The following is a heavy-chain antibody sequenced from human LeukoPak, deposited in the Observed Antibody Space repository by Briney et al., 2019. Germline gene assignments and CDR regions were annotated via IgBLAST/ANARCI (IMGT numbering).Heavy chain of an antibody. CDR3: ARGRPIDYYDSSGYYFDY. CDR2: INHSGST. J-gene: IGHJ4*02. Sequence: PSETLSLTCAVYGGSFSGYYWSWIRQPPGKGLEWIGEINHSGSTNYNPSLKSRVAISVDTSKNQLSLKLSSVTAADTAVYYCARGRPIDYYDSSGYYFDYWGQGTLVTVSS. D-gene: IGHD3-22*01. CDR1: GGSFSGYY. V-gene: IGHV4-34*01.